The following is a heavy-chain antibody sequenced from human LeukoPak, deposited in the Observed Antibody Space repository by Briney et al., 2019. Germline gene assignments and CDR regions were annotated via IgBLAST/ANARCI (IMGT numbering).Heavy chain of an antibody. V-gene: IGHV3-74*01. J-gene: IGHJ4*02. CDR3: VRGLYCSSTNCANY. D-gene: IGHD2-2*01. Sequence: GGSLRLSCAASGFTFSSYWMSWVRKPPGKGPGWFSRIDSDGSSTIYADSVKGRFTISRDNAKNTLYLQMNSLRAEDTAVYYCVRGLYCSSTNCANYWGQGTLVTVSS. CDR2: IDSDGSST. CDR1: GFTFSSYW.